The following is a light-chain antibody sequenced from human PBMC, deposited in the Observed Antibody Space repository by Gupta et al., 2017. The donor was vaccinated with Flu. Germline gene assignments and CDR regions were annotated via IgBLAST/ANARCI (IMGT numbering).Light chain of an antibody. Sequence: EVVLTQSPATLSLSLGERATLSCRASQSVASYLAWYQQKPGQAPRLLISDASIRATAIPARFSGSGSGTDFTLTISSLQPEDFAIYYCQQRSSWPITFGQGTRLEIK. J-gene: IGKJ5*01. CDR2: DAS. V-gene: IGKV3-11*01. CDR1: QSVASY. CDR3: QQRSSWPIT.